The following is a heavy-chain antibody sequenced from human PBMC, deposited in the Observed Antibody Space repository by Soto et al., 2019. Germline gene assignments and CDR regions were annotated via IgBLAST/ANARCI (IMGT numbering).Heavy chain of an antibody. V-gene: IGHV3-23*01. CDR2: ISGSGGST. Sequence: GGALRLSCAASGFTSSSYAMSWVRQAPGKGLEWVSAISGSGGSTYYADSVKGRFTISRDNSKNTLYLQMNSLRAEDTAVCYCAKGDNIAAPVDYWGQGTLVTVSS. CDR1: GFTSSSYA. D-gene: IGHD6-13*01. CDR3: AKGDNIAAPVDY. J-gene: IGHJ4*02.